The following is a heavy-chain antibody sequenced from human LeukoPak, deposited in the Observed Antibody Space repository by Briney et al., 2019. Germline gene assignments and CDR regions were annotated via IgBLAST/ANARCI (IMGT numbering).Heavy chain of an antibody. Sequence: GGSLRLSCAASGFTFSSYSMNWVRQAPGKGLEWVSSISSSSSYIYYADSVKGRFTISRDNAKNSLYLQMNSLRAEDTAVYYCARDPGYYDFWSGSSYYGMDVWGQGTTVTVSS. V-gene: IGHV3-21*01. CDR1: GFTFSSYS. D-gene: IGHD3-3*01. CDR3: ARDPGYYDFWSGSSYYGMDV. J-gene: IGHJ6*02. CDR2: ISSSSSYI.